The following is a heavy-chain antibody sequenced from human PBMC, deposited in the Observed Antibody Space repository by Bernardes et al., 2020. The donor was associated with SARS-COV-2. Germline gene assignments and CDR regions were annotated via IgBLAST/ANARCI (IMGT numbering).Heavy chain of an antibody. CDR3: ARCRGSPRYYYMEV. Sequence: GGSLRLSCAASGFTFRSYALHWVRQAPGTGLAYVSALSRNGGSPYYANSVKGRFTISRDNSKNTLYLQMGSLRAEDMAVYYCARCRGSPRYYYMEVWGKGNTVTVSS. CDR2: LSRNGGSP. V-gene: IGHV3-64*01. J-gene: IGHJ6*03. CDR1: GFTFRSYA.